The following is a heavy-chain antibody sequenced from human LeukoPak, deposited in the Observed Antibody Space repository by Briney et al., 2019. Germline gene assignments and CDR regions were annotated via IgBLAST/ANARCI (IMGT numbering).Heavy chain of an antibody. V-gene: IGHV3-21*04. Sequence: GGSLRLSCTASGFTFSSYSMNWVRQAPGKGLEWVSSISSSSSYIYYADSVKGRFTLSRDNAKNSLYLEMSSLRAEDTAVYYCAANVRYHFDYWGQGTLVAVSS. J-gene: IGHJ4*02. D-gene: IGHD2-15*01. CDR3: AANVRYHFDY. CDR2: ISSSSSYI. CDR1: GFTFSSYS.